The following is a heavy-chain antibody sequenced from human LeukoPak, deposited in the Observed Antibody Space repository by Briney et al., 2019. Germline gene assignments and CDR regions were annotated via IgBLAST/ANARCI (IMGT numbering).Heavy chain of an antibody. D-gene: IGHD1-1*01. CDR3: ARDYNYGLDY. J-gene: IGHJ4*02. V-gene: IGHV3-74*01. CDR1: GFTFSGYW. CDR2: INSDGGTT. Sequence: GGSLRLSCAASGFTFSGYWMHWVRQAPGKGLVWVSRINSDGGTTSYADSVKGRFTSSRDNAKNTLYLQMNSLTAEDTAVYYCARDYNYGLDYWGQGTLVTVSS.